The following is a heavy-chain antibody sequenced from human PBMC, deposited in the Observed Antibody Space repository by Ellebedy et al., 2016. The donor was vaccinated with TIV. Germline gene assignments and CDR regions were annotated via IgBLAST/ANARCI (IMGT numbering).Heavy chain of an antibody. J-gene: IGHJ4*02. Sequence: GGSLRLXXAASGLTFSVYAMTWVRQAPGKGLEWISAIGGLDTATYYADSVKGRFTTSRDNAKNSLYLQMNSLRPEDTASYYCARVRGDTSSGWGFDCWGQGTLVTVSS. CDR3: ARVRGDTSSGWGFDC. V-gene: IGHV3-69-1*01. CDR1: GLTFSVYA. D-gene: IGHD6-19*01. CDR2: IGGLDTAT.